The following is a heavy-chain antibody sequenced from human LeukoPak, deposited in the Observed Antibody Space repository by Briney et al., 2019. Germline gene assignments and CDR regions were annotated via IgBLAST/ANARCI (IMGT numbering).Heavy chain of an antibody. CDR1: GGSISSGGYY. V-gene: IGHV4-31*03. CDR2: IYYSGST. Sequence: SQTLSLTCTVSGGSISSGGYYWSWIRQHPGKGLEWIGYIYYSGSTNYNPSLKSRVTISVDTSKNQFSLKLSSVTAADTAVYYCARATPDSTAPWQQLVRNSYWYFDLWGRGTLVTVSS. J-gene: IGHJ2*01. D-gene: IGHD6-13*01. CDR3: ARATPDSTAPWQQLVRNSYWYFDL.